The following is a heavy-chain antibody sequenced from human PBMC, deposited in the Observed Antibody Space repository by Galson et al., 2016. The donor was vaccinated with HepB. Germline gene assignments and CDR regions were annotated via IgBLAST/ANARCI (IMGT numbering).Heavy chain of an antibody. CDR2: INPSGGTT. D-gene: IGHD6-19*01. CDR1: GYTFSDYY. CDR3: AKVTNGWPAPIDY. Sequence: SVKVSCKASGYTFSDYYIHWVRQAPGQGLEWMGIINPSGGTTAYAQKFEGRVSITRDTSTNTVYLELSSLRSDDTAVYSCAKVTNGWPAPIDYWGQGTLVIVSS. V-gene: IGHV1-46*01. J-gene: IGHJ4*02.